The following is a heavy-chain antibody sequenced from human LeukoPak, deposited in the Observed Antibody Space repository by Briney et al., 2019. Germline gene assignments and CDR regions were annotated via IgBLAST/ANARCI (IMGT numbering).Heavy chain of an antibody. CDR2: IITIFGTA. J-gene: IGHJ6*04. CDR1: GGTFSSYA. V-gene: IGHV1-69*05. CDR3: ARGRLAARLIGMDV. D-gene: IGHD6-6*01. Sequence: ASVKVSCKSSGGTFSSYAISWVRQAPGQGHEWMGGIITIFGTANYAQTFQGRVTITTDESTSTAYMELSSLRSEDTAAYYCARGRLAARLIGMDVWGKGTTVTVSS.